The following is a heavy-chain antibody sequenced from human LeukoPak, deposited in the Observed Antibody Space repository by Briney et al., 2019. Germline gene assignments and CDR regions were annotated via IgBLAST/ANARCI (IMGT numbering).Heavy chain of an antibody. J-gene: IGHJ4*02. Sequence: RPGGSLRLSCAASGFTFSSYGVHWVRQAPGKGLEWVAVIWYDGSNKYYADSVKGRFTISRDNSKNTLYLQMNSLRAEDTAVYYCAREAEYGDYAGIFDYWGQGTLVTVSS. V-gene: IGHV3-33*01. D-gene: IGHD4-17*01. CDR2: IWYDGSNK. CDR3: AREAEYGDYAGIFDY. CDR1: GFTFSSYG.